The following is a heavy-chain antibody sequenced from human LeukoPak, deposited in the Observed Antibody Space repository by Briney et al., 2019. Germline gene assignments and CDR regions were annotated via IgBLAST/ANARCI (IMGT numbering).Heavy chain of an antibody. CDR2: ISSTGSTI. J-gene: IGHJ4*02. Sequence: PRGSLRLSCAASGFTFINYNMNWVRQAPGKGLEWVSYISSTGSTIYYADSVKGRFTISRDNAKNSLYLQLNSLRAEDTAVYYCAREGIRPHDYWGQGTLVTVSS. CDR1: GFTFINYN. D-gene: IGHD6-13*01. V-gene: IGHV3-48*04. CDR3: AREGIRPHDY.